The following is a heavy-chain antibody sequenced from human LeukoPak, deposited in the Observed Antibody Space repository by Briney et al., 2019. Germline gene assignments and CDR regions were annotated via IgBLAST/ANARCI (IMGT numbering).Heavy chain of an antibody. CDR1: GGSISSYA. V-gene: IGHV4-59*01. D-gene: IGHD6-13*01. J-gene: IGHJ3*02. CDR2: IYYSGST. CDR3: VRDRVLAAFDI. Sequence: SETLSLTCTVSGGSISSYAWTWIRQPPGKGLEWIGSIYYSGSTNYNPSLKSRVTISVDTSKNQFSLKLSSVTAADTAVYYCVRDRVLAAFDIWGQGTMVTVSS.